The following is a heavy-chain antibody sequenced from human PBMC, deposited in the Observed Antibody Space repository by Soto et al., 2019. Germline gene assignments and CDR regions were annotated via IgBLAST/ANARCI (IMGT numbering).Heavy chain of an antibody. V-gene: IGHV3-30-3*01. CDR1: GFTFSSYA. Sequence: GGSLRLSCAASGFTFSSYAMHWVRQAPGKGLEWVAVISYDGSNKYYADSVKGRFTIPRDNSKNTLYLQMNSLRAEDTAVYYCAREESGMDVWGQGTTVTVSS. J-gene: IGHJ6*02. CDR2: ISYDGSNK. CDR3: AREESGMDV.